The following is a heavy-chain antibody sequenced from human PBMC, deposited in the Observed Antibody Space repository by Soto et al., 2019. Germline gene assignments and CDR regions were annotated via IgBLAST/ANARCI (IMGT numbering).Heavy chain of an antibody. CDR3: ARGRGYSYGNRLDS. CDR2: INHSGST. D-gene: IGHD5-18*01. Sequence: SENLSLTCTVSGGTISSHYWSWFRQPPGKGLEWIGEINHSGSTNYNPSLKSRVTISVDTSKNQFSLKLSSVTAADTAVYYCARGRGYSYGNRLDSWCQGTLGNVS. J-gene: IGHJ4*02. CDR1: GGTISSHY. V-gene: IGHV4-34*01.